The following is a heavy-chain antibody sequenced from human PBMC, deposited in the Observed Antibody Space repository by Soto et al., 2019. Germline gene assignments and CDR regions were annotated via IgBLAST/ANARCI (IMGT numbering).Heavy chain of an antibody. J-gene: IGHJ4*02. V-gene: IGHV1-3*01. CDR3: ARASSGGIGSSSAPLIDY. CDR2: INAGNGNT. CDR1: GYTFTSYA. D-gene: IGHD6-6*01. Sequence: ASVKVSCKASGYTFTSYAMHWVRQAPGQRLEWMGWINAGNGNTKYSQKFQGRVTITRDTSASTAYMELSSLRSEDTAVYYCARASSGGIGSSSAPLIDYWGQGTLVTVSS.